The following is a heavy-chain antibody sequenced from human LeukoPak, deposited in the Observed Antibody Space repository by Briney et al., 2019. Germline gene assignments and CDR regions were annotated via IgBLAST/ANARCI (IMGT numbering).Heavy chain of an antibody. Sequence: ASVKVSCKASGYTFTSYGISWVRQAPGQGLEWMGWISAYNGNTNYAQKLQGRVTMTTDTSTSTAYMELRSLRSDDTAVYYCATPVDSSGYDYFDYWGQGTLVTVSS. CDR1: GYTFTSYG. V-gene: IGHV1-18*01. D-gene: IGHD3-22*01. J-gene: IGHJ4*02. CDR2: ISAYNGNT. CDR3: ATPVDSSGYDYFDY.